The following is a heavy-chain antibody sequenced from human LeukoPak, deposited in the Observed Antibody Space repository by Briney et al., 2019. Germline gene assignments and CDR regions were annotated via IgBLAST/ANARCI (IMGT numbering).Heavy chain of an antibody. V-gene: IGHV1-18*01. CDR2: ISAYNGNT. D-gene: IGHD2-21*02. CDR1: GYTFTSYG. Sequence: ASVKVSCKASGYTFTSYGISWVRQAPGQGLEWMGWISAYNGNTNYAQKLQGRVTMTTDKSTSTAYVELSSLRSEDTAVYYCATGNYGDYEIFPCGDCYTSYYYYYMDVWGKGTTVTVSS. J-gene: IGHJ6*03. CDR3: ATGNYGDYEIFPCGDCYTSYYYYYMDV.